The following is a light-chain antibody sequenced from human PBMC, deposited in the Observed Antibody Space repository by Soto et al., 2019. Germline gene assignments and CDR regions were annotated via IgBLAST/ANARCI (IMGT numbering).Light chain of an antibody. CDR2: DAS. J-gene: IGKJ2*01. CDR3: QQYNNLPST. CDR1: QDISNF. Sequence: DIQMTQSPSSLSASVGDRVTITCQASQDISNFLNWYQQKPGKAPKLLIYDASSLETGVPSRFSGRGSGTDFTFTISSLQPEDIATYFCQQYNNLPSTFGQGTKLEIK. V-gene: IGKV1-33*01.